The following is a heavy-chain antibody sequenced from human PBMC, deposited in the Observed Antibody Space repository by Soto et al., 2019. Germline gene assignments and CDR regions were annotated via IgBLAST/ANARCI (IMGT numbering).Heavy chain of an antibody. Sequence: QVQLVESGGGVVQPGRSLRLSYAASGFTFSSYGMHWVRQAPGKGLEWVAVISYDGSNKYYADSVKGRFTISRDNSKNTLYLQMNSLRAEDTAVYYCAKLYYDFWSGYNSGYDYWGQGTLVTVSS. J-gene: IGHJ4*02. CDR3: AKLYYDFWSGYNSGYDY. CDR1: GFTFSSYG. D-gene: IGHD3-3*01. V-gene: IGHV3-30*18. CDR2: ISYDGSNK.